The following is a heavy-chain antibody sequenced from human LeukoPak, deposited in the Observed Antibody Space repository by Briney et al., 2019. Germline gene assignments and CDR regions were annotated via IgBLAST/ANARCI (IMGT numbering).Heavy chain of an antibody. CDR1: GYTFTSYG. D-gene: IGHD3-22*01. J-gene: IGHJ6*02. Sequence: ASVKVSCKASGYTFTSYGISWVRQAPGQGLEWMGWISAHNGNTNYAQKLQGRVTMTTDTSTSTAYMELSSLRSEDTSVYYCARSSGDLYYYYYAMDVWGQGTTVTVSS. CDR3: ARSSGDLYYYYYAMDV. V-gene: IGHV1-18*01. CDR2: ISAHNGNT.